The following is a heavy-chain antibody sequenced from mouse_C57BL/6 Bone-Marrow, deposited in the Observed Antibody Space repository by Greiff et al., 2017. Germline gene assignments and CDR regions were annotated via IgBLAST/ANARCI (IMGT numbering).Heavy chain of an antibody. Sequence: EVQLVESGPGLVKPSQSLSLTCSVTGYSITSGYYWNWIRQFPGNKLEWMGYISYDGSNNYNPSLKNRISITRDTSKNQFFLKLNSVTTEDTATYYCARGYYDYEDWYFDVWGTGTTVTVSS. CDR2: ISYDGSN. J-gene: IGHJ1*03. D-gene: IGHD2-4*01. V-gene: IGHV3-6*01. CDR1: GYSITSGYY. CDR3: ARGYYDYEDWYFDV.